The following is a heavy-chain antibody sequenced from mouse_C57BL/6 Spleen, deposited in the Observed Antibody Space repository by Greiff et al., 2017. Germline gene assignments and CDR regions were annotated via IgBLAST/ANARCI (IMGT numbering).Heavy chain of an antibody. Sequence: EVQLQQSGPELVKPGASVKISCKASGYTFTDYYMNWVKQSHGKSLEWIGDINPNNGGTSYNQKFKGKATLTVDKSSSTAYMELRSLTSEDSAVYYCARSDYKGFDYWGQGTTLTVSS. CDR3: ARSDYKGFDY. J-gene: IGHJ2*01. D-gene: IGHD2-12*01. V-gene: IGHV1-26*01. CDR2: INPNNGGT. CDR1: GYTFTDYY.